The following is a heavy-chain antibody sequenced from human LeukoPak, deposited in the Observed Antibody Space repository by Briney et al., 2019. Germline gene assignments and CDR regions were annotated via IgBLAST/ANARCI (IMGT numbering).Heavy chain of an antibody. CDR2: ITFSGRTI. CDR1: GFSFSDYH. D-gene: IGHD6-13*01. CDR3: ARLGSSWPNWFDP. Sequence: GGSLRLSCAASGFSFSDYHMIWIRQPPGKGLEWVSYITFSGRTIHYADSVKGRFTISRDNARSSLYLQMNSLRAEDTAVYHCARLGSSWPNWFDPWGQGTLVTVSS. J-gene: IGHJ5*02. V-gene: IGHV3-11*01.